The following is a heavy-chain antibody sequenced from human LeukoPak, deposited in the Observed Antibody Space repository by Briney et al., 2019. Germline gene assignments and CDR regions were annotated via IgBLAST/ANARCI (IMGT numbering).Heavy chain of an antibody. Sequence: GGSLRLSCAASGFTFSSYAMHWVRQAPGKGLEWVAVISYDGSNKYYADSVKGRFTISRDNSKNTLYLQMNSLRAEDTAVYYCAKNGDMITFGGAWGQGTLATVSS. CDR2: ISYDGSNK. CDR3: AKNGDMITFGGA. D-gene: IGHD3-16*01. V-gene: IGHV3-30-3*01. J-gene: IGHJ5*02. CDR1: GFTFSSYA.